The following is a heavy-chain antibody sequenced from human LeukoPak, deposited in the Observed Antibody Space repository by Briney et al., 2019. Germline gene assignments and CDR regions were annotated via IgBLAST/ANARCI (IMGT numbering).Heavy chain of an antibody. CDR2: IHHYGTT. Sequence: SETLSLTCAVYGGSFSGYYWSWIRQTPEKGLEWIGEIHHYGTTNYNPSLKSRVTISVDTSKNQFSLKLTSVTAADTAVYYCARGGRKRNWFDPWGQGTLVTVSS. V-gene: IGHV4-34*01. J-gene: IGHJ5*02. CDR3: ARGGRKRNWFDP. CDR1: GGSFSGYY.